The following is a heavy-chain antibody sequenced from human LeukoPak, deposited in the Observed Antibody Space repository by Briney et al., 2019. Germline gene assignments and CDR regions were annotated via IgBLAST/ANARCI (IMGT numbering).Heavy chain of an antibody. Sequence: GGSLRLSCAASGFTFSSYGMHWVRQAPGKGLEWVAMIWYDGSNTYYADSVKGRFTISRDNSKNTLFLQMDSLRAEDTAVYFCARDRSTTHFDYWGQGTLVTVSS. D-gene: IGHD5/OR15-5a*01. J-gene: IGHJ4*02. CDR2: IWYDGSNT. V-gene: IGHV3-33*01. CDR3: ARDRSTTHFDY. CDR1: GFTFSSYG.